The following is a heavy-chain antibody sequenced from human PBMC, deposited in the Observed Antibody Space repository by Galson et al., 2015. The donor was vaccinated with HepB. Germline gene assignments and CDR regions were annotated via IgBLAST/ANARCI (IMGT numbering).Heavy chain of an antibody. CDR1: GSTFTSYD. D-gene: IGHD3-3*01. Sequence: SVKVSCKASGSTFTSYDINWVRQATGQGLEWMGWMNPNSGNTGYAQKFQGRVTMTRNTSISTAYMELSSLRSEDTAVYYCARAGSRITIFGVVPNWFDPWGHGTLVTVSS. CDR2: MNPNSGNT. V-gene: IGHV1-8*01. CDR3: ARAGSRITIFGVVPNWFDP. J-gene: IGHJ5*02.